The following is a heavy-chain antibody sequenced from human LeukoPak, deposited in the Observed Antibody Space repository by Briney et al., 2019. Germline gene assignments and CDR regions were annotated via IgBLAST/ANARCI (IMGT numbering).Heavy chain of an antibody. J-gene: IGHJ5*01. CDR2: IKHDGNEK. V-gene: IGHV3-7*01. CDR3: ARDAEVGTLFGVLSQYLWFDP. Sequence: GGSLRLSCVASGFSFSYYWMSWVRQAPGKGLEWVANIKHDGNEKYYMGSVKGRFTISRDNAKKSLYLQLINVRAEDTAVYYCARDAEVGTLFGVLSQYLWFDPWGQGTLVTVSS. CDR1: GFSFSYYW. D-gene: IGHD3-3*01.